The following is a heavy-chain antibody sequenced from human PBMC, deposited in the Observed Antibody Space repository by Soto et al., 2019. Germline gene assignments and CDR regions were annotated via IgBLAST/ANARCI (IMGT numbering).Heavy chain of an antibody. D-gene: IGHD2-15*01. CDR3: ARPPLPGYSIHFNS. CDR1: GYIFIDYW. CDR2: VYPRDSDT. J-gene: IGHJ4*02. Sequence: AESLKISCNAAGYIFIDYWIGWVRQMPGKGLEWMGIVYPRDSDTRYSPSFQGQVTISADRSTGTAFLQWRSLKASDTALYYCARPPLPGYSIHFNSWGQGTLVTVSS. V-gene: IGHV5-51*01.